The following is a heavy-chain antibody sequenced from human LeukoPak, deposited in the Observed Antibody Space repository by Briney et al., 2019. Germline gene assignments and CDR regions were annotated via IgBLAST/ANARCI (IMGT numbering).Heavy chain of an antibody. V-gene: IGHV3-30*02. CDR3: AKEGTVTPIDY. Sequence: GGSLRLSCAASGFTFDDYGMHWVRQAPGKGLEWVAFIRYDGSHKYYADSVKGRLTISRDNSKNTLYLQMNSLRVEDTAVYHCAKEGTVTPIDYWGQGTLVTVSS. J-gene: IGHJ4*02. CDR2: IRYDGSHK. D-gene: IGHD4-17*01. CDR1: GFTFDDYG.